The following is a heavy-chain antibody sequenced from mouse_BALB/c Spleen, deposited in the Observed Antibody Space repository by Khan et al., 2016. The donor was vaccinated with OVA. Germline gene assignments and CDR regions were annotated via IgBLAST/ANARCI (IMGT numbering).Heavy chain of an antibody. Sequence: QVRLQQSGAELAKPGASVKMSCKASGYTFINYWILWVKQRPGQGLEWIGYINPSTGYTEYNQNFKDNATLTADKSSSTAYMQLSSLTSDDSAVYYCARRGLRWDFAYWGQGTTLTVSS. CDR3: ARRGLRWDFAY. J-gene: IGHJ2*01. V-gene: IGHV1-7*01. CDR2: INPSTGYT. D-gene: IGHD1-1*01. CDR1: GYTFINYW.